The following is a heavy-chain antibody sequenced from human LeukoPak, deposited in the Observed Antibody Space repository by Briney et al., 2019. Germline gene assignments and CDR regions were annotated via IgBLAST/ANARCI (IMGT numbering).Heavy chain of an antibody. CDR1: GFTFRRYW. Sequence: GGSLRLSCEVSGFTFRRYWMHWVRQVPGKGLLWVARTNTAGTITTYADSVQGRFTMSRDNAKNTLYLQMNSLSPEDTAVYYCARIIVGATGVDYWGQGTLVTVSS. CDR2: TNTAGTIT. D-gene: IGHD1-26*01. V-gene: IGHV3-74*01. CDR3: ARIIVGATGVDY. J-gene: IGHJ4*02.